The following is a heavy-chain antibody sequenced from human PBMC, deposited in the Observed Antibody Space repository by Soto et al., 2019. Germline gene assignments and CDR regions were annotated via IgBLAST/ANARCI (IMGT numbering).Heavy chain of an antibody. Sequence: ASVKVSCKASGGTFSSYAISWVRQAPGQGLEWMGWISANNGKTNYAQKLQGRVTMTTDTSTSTAYMELRSLRSDDTAVYYCARDSLYYYGSGSYTWFDPWGQGTLVTVS. D-gene: IGHD3-10*01. V-gene: IGHV1-18*01. CDR1: GGTFSSYA. CDR3: ARDSLYYYGSGSYTWFDP. CDR2: ISANNGKT. J-gene: IGHJ5*02.